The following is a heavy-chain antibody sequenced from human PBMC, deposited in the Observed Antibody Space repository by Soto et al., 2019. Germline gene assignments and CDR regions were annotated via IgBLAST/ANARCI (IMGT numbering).Heavy chain of an antibody. CDR2: ISAYNGNT. Sequence: ASVKVSCKASGYTFTSYGISWVRQAPGQGLEWMGWISAYNGNTNYAQKLQGRVTMTTDTSTSTAYMELRSLRSDDTAVYYCASTNSSSWYEDHYYYYYVMDVWGQGTTVTVSS. CDR3: ASTNSSSWYEDHYYYYYVMDV. V-gene: IGHV1-18*01. D-gene: IGHD6-13*01. J-gene: IGHJ6*02. CDR1: GYTFTSYG.